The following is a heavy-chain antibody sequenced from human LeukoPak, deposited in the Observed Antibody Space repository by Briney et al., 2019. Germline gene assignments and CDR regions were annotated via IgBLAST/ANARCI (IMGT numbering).Heavy chain of an antibody. D-gene: IGHD3-22*01. CDR1: GFTFNSYW. Sequence: SGGSLRLSCVASGFTFNSYWMSWVRQAPGKGLEWVANIKQDGSEEYYVDSVKGRFTISRDNAKNSLYLQMNILRVEDTAVYYCAGLSGGFYDTNDYAWGQGTLVTVSS. CDR3: AGLSGGFYDTNDYA. V-gene: IGHV3-7*01. CDR2: IKQDGSEE. J-gene: IGHJ5*02.